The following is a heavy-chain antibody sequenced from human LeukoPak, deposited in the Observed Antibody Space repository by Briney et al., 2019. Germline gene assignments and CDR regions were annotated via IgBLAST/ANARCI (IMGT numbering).Heavy chain of an antibody. J-gene: IGHJ4*02. CDR2: IIPIFGTA. CDR1: GGTFSSYA. CDR3: ARVKYPYSSGWYGEHYFDY. D-gene: IGHD6-19*01. V-gene: IGHV1-69*05. Sequence: VASVKVSCKASGGTFSSYAISWVRQAPGQRLEWMGRIIPIFGTANYAQKFQGRVTITTDESTSTAYMELSSLRSEDTAVYYCARVKYPYSSGWYGEHYFDYWGQGTLVTVSS.